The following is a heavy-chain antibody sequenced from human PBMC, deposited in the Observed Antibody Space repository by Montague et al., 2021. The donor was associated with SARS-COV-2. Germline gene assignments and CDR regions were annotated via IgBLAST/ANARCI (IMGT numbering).Heavy chain of an antibody. CDR3: AGGGERSLLERPLDY. V-gene: IGHV4-59*01. CDR1: GGSISSYY. Sequence: SETLSITCTVSGGSISSYYWSWIRQPPGKGLEWIGYIYYSGSTTYNPSLNSRVTITVDTSKNQFYLKLSSVTAADTAVDYCAGGGERSLLERPLDYWGQGTLVTVSS. CDR2: IYYSGST. D-gene: IGHD3-16*01. J-gene: IGHJ4*02.